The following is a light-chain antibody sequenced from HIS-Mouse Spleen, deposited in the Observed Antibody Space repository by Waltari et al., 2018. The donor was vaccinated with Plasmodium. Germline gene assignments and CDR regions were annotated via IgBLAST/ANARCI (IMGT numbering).Light chain of an antibody. J-gene: IGLJ2*01. Sequence: SSELPQPPSVSVSPGQTASITCSADKLGNKYNCWYQQKPAHSPVLVIYQDSKRPSGIPERFSGSNSGNTATLTISGTQAMDEADYYCQAWDSSTVVFGGGTKLTVL. CDR1: KLGNKY. CDR2: QDS. CDR3: QAWDSSTVV. V-gene: IGLV3-1*01.